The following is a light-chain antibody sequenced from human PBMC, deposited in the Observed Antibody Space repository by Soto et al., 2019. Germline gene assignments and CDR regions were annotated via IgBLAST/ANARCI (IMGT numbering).Light chain of an antibody. CDR2: GAS. Sequence: EIVLTQSPGTLSVSPGDRVTLSCRASQSVDINLAWYQQRAGQAPRLLVYGASTKATDMPGRFSGRGSGTEFTLTINNLQSEDFAVYYCQQYFNWPLTWTFGPGTKVQIK. CDR3: QQYFNWPLTWT. CDR1: QSVDIN. V-gene: IGKV3-15*01. J-gene: IGKJ3*01.